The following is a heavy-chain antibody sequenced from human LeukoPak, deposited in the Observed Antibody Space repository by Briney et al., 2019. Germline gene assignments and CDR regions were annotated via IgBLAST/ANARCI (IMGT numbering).Heavy chain of an antibody. CDR2: INHSGST. Sequence: SSETLSLTCAGYGGSFSGYYWSWIRQPPGKGLEWIGEINHSGSTNYNPSLKSRVTISVDTSKNQFSLKLSSVTVADTAVYYRAKDFDYWGQGTLVTVSS. CDR3: AKDFDY. CDR1: GGSFSGYY. J-gene: IGHJ4*02. V-gene: IGHV4-34*01.